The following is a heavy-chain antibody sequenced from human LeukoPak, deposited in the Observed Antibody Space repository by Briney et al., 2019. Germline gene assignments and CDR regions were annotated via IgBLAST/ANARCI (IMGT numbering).Heavy chain of an antibody. D-gene: IGHD3-22*01. Sequence: GASVKVSYKASGYTFTNYDINWVRQATGQGLDWMGWMNPNSGNTGYAQKFQDRVTMTRNTSISTAYMELSSLRSEDTAVYYCARGGWDSSGYAALHHFDCWGQGTLVTVSS. CDR2: MNPNSGNT. CDR3: ARGGWDSSGYAALHHFDC. J-gene: IGHJ4*02. V-gene: IGHV1-8*01. CDR1: GYTFTNYD.